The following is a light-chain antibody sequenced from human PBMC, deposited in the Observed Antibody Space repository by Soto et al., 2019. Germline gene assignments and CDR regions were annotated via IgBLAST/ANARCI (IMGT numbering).Light chain of an antibody. V-gene: IGLV1-44*01. CDR3: AAWDGSLNVVL. CDR2: NDN. Sequence: QSVLTQPSSASGTPGQTVTISCSGTSSNIGTNTVNWYRQVPGTAPKLLIFNDNVRPSVVPGRFSGSRSGTSASLAISGLQSEDEADYYCAAWDGSLNVVLLGGGTKLTVL. CDR1: SSNIGTNT. J-gene: IGLJ2*01.